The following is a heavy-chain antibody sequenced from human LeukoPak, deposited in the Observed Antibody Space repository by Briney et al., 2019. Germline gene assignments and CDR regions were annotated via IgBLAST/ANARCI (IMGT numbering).Heavy chain of an antibody. Sequence: GGSLRLSCAASGFTFSNYGMHWVRQAPGKGLEWVAVISYDGSNKYYADSVKGRFTISRDNSKNTLYLQMNSLRAEDTAVYYCAKLAVAGTGVAFDIWGQGTMVTVSS. J-gene: IGHJ3*02. CDR3: AKLAVAGTGVAFDI. CDR2: ISYDGSNK. D-gene: IGHD6-19*01. CDR1: GFTFSNYG. V-gene: IGHV3-30*18.